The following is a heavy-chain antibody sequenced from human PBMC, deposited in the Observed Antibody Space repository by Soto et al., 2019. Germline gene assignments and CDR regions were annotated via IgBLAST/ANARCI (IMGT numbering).Heavy chain of an antibody. Sequence: QITLKESGPTLVKPTQTLTLTCTFSGFSLSTSGVGVGWIRQPPGKALEWLALIYWDDDKRYSPSLKSRLTITKDTSKIQVVLTLTNMDPADTATYYCAHRAWGVMYYYGSGSYNWFDPWGQGTRVTVSS. J-gene: IGHJ5*02. V-gene: IGHV2-5*02. CDR3: AHRAWGVMYYYGSGSYNWFDP. CDR2: IYWDDDK. D-gene: IGHD3-10*01. CDR1: GFSLSTSGVG.